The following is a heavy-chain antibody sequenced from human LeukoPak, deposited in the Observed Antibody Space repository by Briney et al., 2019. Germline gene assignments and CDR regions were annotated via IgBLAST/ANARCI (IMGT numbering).Heavy chain of an antibody. CDR2: INHSGST. D-gene: IGHD3-10*01. Sequence: PSETLSLTCAVYGGSFSVYYWSWIRQPPGKGLEWIGHINHSGSTNYNPSLKSRVTISVNTSKNQFSLKLSSVTPADTAVYYCARVGYMGAGSYLVDYWGQGTLVTVSS. J-gene: IGHJ4*02. CDR1: GGSFSVYY. CDR3: ARVGYMGAGSYLVDY. V-gene: IGHV4-34*01.